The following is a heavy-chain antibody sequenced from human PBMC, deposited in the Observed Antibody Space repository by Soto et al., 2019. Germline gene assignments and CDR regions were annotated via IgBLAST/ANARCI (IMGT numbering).Heavy chain of an antibody. CDR3: AKIEMGWFAH. Sequence: EVQLLESGGHVVQPGESLRLSCTGSGFSFFSYAMSWVRQAPGKGLEWVSTISGSGGHTYYADSVKGRFVVSRDNDKNTVYLHMSSLTGEDTAVYFCAKIEMGWFAHWGQGTLVSVSS. CDR1: GFSFFSYA. CDR2: ISGSGGHT. V-gene: IGHV3-23*01. D-gene: IGHD2-8*01. J-gene: IGHJ5*02.